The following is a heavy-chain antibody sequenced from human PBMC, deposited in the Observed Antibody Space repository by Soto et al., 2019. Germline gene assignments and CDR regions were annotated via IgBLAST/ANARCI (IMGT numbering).Heavy chain of an antibody. V-gene: IGHV3-21*01. J-gene: IGHJ4*02. D-gene: IGHD4-17*01. Sequence: PGGSLRLSCAPSRLTFSRYTIEWVRHSPGTGLEXVASISRTRLFLDYAASVPGPFTVSRDKAKNSLYRQMKSLRAEDRTVYYCAKIYDYGDNQRGVSGGGFDFWGQGTLVTVSS. CDR2: ISRTRLFL. CDR1: RLTFSRYT. CDR3: AKIYDYGDNQRGVSGGGFDF.